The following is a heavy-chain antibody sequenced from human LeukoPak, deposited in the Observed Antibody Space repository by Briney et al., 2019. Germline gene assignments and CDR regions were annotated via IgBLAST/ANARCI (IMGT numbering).Heavy chain of an antibody. CDR2: IYRTGST. Sequence: SETLSLTCTVSGGSIDSGDDYWSWIRQPAGKGLEFIGRIYRTGSTTSNPSLQDRLTISIDTSKNQFSLQLTSVTAADTAVYYCARGYYAPPVGYYYMDLWGRGTTVTVSS. V-gene: IGHV4-61*02. D-gene: IGHD3-10*01. CDR3: ARGYYAPPVGYYYMDL. CDR1: GGSIDSGDDY. J-gene: IGHJ6*03.